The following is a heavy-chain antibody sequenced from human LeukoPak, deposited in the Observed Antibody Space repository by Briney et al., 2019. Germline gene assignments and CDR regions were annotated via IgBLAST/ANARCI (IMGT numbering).Heavy chain of an antibody. Sequence: SETLSLTCTVSGGSISSGGYYWSWIRQHPGKGLEWIGYIYYSGSTYYNPSLKSRVTISVDTSKNQFSLKLSSVTAADTAVYYCARNSGSHNYGDYFGLWFDPWGQGTLVTVSS. J-gene: IGHJ5*02. CDR2: IYYSGST. D-gene: IGHD4-17*01. CDR3: ARNSGSHNYGDYFGLWFDP. V-gene: IGHV4-31*03. CDR1: GGSISSGGYY.